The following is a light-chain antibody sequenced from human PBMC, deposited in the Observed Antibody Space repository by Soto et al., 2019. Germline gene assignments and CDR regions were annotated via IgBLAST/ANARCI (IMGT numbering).Light chain of an antibody. CDR2: DAS. V-gene: IGKV3-11*01. CDR3: QQRYNCPHIT. J-gene: IGKJ5*01. Sequence: QSAVTVSLSPGEIATLVGGASQSVNSNLAWYQQKPGQAPSLLIYDASSRATGIPARFSGSGSGTDFTLTITGLQPEDFAAYYCQQRYNCPHITFGQGTRLEIK. CDR1: QSVNSN.